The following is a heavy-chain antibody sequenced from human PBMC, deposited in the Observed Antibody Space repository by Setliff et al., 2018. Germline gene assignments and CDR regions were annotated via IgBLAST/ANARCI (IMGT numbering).Heavy chain of an antibody. V-gene: IGHV4-34*01. CDR2: INHSGSP. CDR1: GASFSGSY. Sequence: SETLSLTCAVYGASFSGSYCSWIRQSPGKGLEWIGEINHTGSPNWIGEINHSGSPNYNPSLKSRVTMSVDTSKNQFSLKLTSVTAADTAVYYCRFWSGYYKNDYWGQGTLVTVPQ. J-gene: IGHJ4*02. D-gene: IGHD3-3*01. CDR3: RFWSGYYKNDY.